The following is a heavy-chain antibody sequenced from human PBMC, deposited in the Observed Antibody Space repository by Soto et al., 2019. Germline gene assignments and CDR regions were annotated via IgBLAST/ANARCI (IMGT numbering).Heavy chain of an antibody. J-gene: IGHJ3*02. D-gene: IGHD1-20*01. CDR3: ARAPLYNWNTLSGAFDS. Sequence: SETLYLTCTVSGGSISSYYWSWIRQPPGKGLEWIGYIYYSGSTNYNPSLKSRVTISVDTSKNQFSLKLSSVTAADTAVYYCARAPLYNWNTLSGAFDSWGQGTMVTVSS. CDR1: GGSISSYY. V-gene: IGHV4-59*01. CDR2: IYYSGST.